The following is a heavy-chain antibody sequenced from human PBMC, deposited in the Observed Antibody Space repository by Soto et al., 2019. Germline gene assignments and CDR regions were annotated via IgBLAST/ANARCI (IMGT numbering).Heavy chain of an antibody. CDR2: IKSKTDGGTT. J-gene: IGHJ6*02. V-gene: IGHV3-15*07. CDR3: TTEGSITIFGVVIIRYYYYGMDV. Sequence: PGGSLRLSCAASGFTFSSYWMHWVRQAPGKGLEWVGRIKSKTDGGTTDYAAPVKGRFTISRDDSKNTLYLQMNSLKTEDTAVYYCTTEGSITIFGVVIIRYYYYGMDVWGQGTTVTVSS. CDR1: GFTFSSYW. D-gene: IGHD3-3*01.